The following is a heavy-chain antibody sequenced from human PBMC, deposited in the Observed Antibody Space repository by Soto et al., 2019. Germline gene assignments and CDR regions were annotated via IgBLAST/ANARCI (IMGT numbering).Heavy chain of an antibody. J-gene: IGHJ6*02. CDR1: GGTFSSYP. CDR3: ARVGHITNYGMAV. Sequence: QVQLVQSGAEMKKPGSSVKVSCEASGGTFSSYPINWVRQAPGQGLEWMGGIISFFGTSNYAQKFQGRVTITADDSTSTAYMELRSLRSEDTAVYYCARVGHITNYGMAVWGQGTTVTVSS. D-gene: IGHD1-26*01. CDR2: IISFFGTS. V-gene: IGHV1-69*01.